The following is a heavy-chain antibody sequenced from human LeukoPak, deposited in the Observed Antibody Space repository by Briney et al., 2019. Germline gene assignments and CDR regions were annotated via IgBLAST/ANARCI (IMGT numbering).Heavy chain of an antibody. D-gene: IGHD3-10*01. CDR2: ISAYNGNT. J-gene: IGHJ5*02. V-gene: IGHV1-18*01. CDR1: GGTFSSYA. Sequence: ASVKVSCKASGGTFSSYAISWVRQAPGQGLEWMGWISAYNGNTNYAQKLQGRVTMTTDTSTSTAYMELRSLRSDDTAVYYCARALFYYGSGRSWFDPWAREPWSPSPQ. CDR3: ARALFYYGSGRSWFDP.